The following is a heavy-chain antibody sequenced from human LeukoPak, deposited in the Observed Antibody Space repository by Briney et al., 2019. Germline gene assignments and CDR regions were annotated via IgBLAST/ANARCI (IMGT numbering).Heavy chain of an antibody. CDR3: ARGYYYDSSGYPTPSYYDY. Sequence: SPTLSLTCAISGDSVSSNSAAWNWLRQSPPRDLEWLGRTYYRSKWYNDYAVSVKSLITINPDTSKNQFSLQLKSVTPEDTAVYYCARGYYYDSSGYPTPSYYDYWGQGTLVTVSS. J-gene: IGHJ4*02. CDR2: TYYRSKWYN. V-gene: IGHV6-1*01. CDR1: GDSVSSNSAA. D-gene: IGHD3-22*01.